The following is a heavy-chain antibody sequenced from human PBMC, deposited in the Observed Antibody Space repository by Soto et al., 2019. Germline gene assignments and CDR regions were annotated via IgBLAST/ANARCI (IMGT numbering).Heavy chain of an antibody. V-gene: IGHV6-1*01. D-gene: IGHD6-13*01. CDR2: TYYRSKWYN. Sequence: HSQTLSLTCAISGDSVSSNSAAWNWIRQSPSRGLEWLGRTYYRSKWYNDYAVSVKSRITINPDTSKNQFSLQLNSVTPEDTAVYYCARGRIAAAGPGNWFDPWGQGTLVTVSS. CDR1: GDSVSSNSAA. CDR3: ARGRIAAAGPGNWFDP. J-gene: IGHJ5*02.